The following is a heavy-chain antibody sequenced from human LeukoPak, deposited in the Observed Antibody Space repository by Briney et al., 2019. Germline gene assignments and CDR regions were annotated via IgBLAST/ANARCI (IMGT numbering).Heavy chain of an antibody. Sequence: HPGGSLRLSCAASGFTFSSYEMNWVRQAPGKGLEWVSYISSSGSTIYYADSVKGRFTIYRDNAKNSLYLQMNSLRAEDTALYYCARDSTTGSSGWYGYFHHWGQGTLVTVSS. D-gene: IGHD6-19*01. CDR2: ISSSGSTI. CDR1: GFTFSSYE. CDR3: ARDSTTGSSGWYGYFHH. J-gene: IGHJ1*01. V-gene: IGHV3-48*03.